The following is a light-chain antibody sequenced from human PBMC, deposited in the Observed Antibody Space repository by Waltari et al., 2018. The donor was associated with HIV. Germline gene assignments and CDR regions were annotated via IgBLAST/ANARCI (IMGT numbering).Light chain of an antibody. Sequence: SALAPPPPASRAPGPTVTLPCTCYHRAGCGFHFFSWYQQHPGKAPKLIIYEVTKRPSGVPDRFSGSKSGNTASLTVSGLQAEDEADYYCSSYPGSFPWVFGGGTKLTVL. V-gene: IGLV2-8*01. CDR2: EVT. CDR1: RAGCGFHF. CDR3: SSYPGSFPWV. J-gene: IGLJ3*02.